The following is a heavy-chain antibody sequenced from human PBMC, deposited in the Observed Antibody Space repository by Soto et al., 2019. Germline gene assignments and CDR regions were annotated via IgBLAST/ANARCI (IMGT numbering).Heavy chain of an antibody. D-gene: IGHD6-13*01. V-gene: IGHV3-23*01. CDR1: GFTFSNIA. Sequence: EVQLLESGGDLVQPGGSLRLSCVASGFTFSNIAMSWVRQAPGKGPEWVSAIGGSGGYVFYADSVRGRFTISRDDSKNTLYLQMNSLRAEDTAVYYCAIDPVFFHSGSLYCYFDNWGQGTLVTFPS. CDR2: IGGSGGYV. CDR3: AIDPVFFHSGSLYCYFDN. J-gene: IGHJ4*02.